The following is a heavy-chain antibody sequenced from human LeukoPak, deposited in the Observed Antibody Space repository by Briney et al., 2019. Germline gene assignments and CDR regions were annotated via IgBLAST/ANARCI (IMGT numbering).Heavy chain of an antibody. Sequence: SETLSLTCTVSGDSISTSDYYWGWIRQPPGKGLEWIGGVYDSGITYEKPSLKSRVPILMDTSKNQFSLKLSSVTAADTAVYYCAREVARIAAQPDAFDIWGQGTMVTVSS. V-gene: IGHV4-39*01. CDR1: GDSISTSDYY. CDR2: VYDSGIT. D-gene: IGHD6-6*01. J-gene: IGHJ3*02. CDR3: AREVARIAAQPDAFDI.